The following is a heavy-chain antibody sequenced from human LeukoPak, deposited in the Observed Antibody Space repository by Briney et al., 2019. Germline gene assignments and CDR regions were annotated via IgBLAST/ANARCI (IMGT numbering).Heavy chain of an antibody. CDR1: GGSMSSGEYH. V-gene: IGHV4-30-4*01. CDR3: ARVGVSSFHDTFDL. CDR2: TYHRGST. Sequence: PSQTLSLTCTVSGGSMSSGEYHWSWIRQPPGKGLEWIGYTYHRGSTYDNPSLKSRLTISVDTSKNQFSLKLSSVTAADTAVYYCARVGVSSFHDTFDLWGQGTMVTVSS. D-gene: IGHD3-16*01. J-gene: IGHJ3*01.